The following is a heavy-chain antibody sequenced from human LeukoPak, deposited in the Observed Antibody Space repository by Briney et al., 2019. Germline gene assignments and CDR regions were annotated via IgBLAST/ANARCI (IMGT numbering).Heavy chain of an antibody. CDR1: GFTFNGYY. J-gene: IGHJ3*02. V-gene: IGHV1-2*06. CDR3: ASAVPAIVIPQNGFDI. CDR2: IHPYSGGS. Sequence: ASVKVSCKASGFTFNGYYVHWVRQAPGQGLEWMGRIHPYSGGSNSAQKFQGGVTMARDMSINTVYMELSGLRSDDTALYYCASAVPAIVIPQNGFDIWGPGTMVTVSS. D-gene: IGHD1-26*01.